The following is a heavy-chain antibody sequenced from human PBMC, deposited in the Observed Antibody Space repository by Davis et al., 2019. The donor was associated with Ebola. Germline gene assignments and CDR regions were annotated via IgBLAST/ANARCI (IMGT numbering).Heavy chain of an antibody. V-gene: IGHV3-23*01. CDR1: GFTFNIYA. J-gene: IGHJ2*01. CDR2: TTLSGAST. Sequence: RGSLRLSCAASGFTFNIYAMSWVRQAPGKGLEWVSATTLSGASTYYAESVKGRFTISRDNSRNTLYLQMSSLRADDTAVYYCAKDGGNFPYWYFDLWGRGTLVTVSS. D-gene: IGHD1-7*01. CDR3: AKDGGNFPYWYFDL.